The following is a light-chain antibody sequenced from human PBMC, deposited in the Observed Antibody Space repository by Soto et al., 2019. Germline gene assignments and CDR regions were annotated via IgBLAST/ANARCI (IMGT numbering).Light chain of an antibody. CDR2: GAS. V-gene: IGKV3-15*01. Sequence: EIVMTQSPATLSVSPGDRATLSCRASQSVRSNLAWYQQKPGQSPRLLIYGASTRATGIPARFSGSGSGTQFTLTISRLQSEDFAVYYCQQYNNWPPAWTVGQGTKVDIK. CDR3: QQYNNWPPAWT. J-gene: IGKJ1*01. CDR1: QSVRSN.